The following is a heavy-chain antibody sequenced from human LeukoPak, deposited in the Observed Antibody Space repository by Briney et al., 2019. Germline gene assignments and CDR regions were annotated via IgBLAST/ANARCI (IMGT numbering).Heavy chain of an antibody. V-gene: IGHV3-64*01. Sequence: EPGGSLRLSCAASGFTFSNYAMHWVRQAPGKGLEYVSALSSNGGSTYYAISVKGRFTISRDNSKNTLYLQMDSLRTEDTAVYYCARSSGWFDYWGQGTLVTVSS. D-gene: IGHD6-19*01. CDR2: LSSNGGST. CDR3: ARSSGWFDY. J-gene: IGHJ4*02. CDR1: GFTFSNYA.